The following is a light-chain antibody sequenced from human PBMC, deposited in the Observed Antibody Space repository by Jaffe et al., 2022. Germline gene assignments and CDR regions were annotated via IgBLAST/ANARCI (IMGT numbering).Light chain of an antibody. V-gene: IGKV3-20*01. Sequence: EIVLTQSPGTLSLSPGERATLSCRASQSISSSYLAWYQQKPGQTPRLLIYGASSRATGIPGRFSGSGSETDFTLTISRLEPEDFAVYYCQQYGSSPPVFTFGQGTKLEIK. CDR2: GAS. J-gene: IGKJ2*01. CDR1: QSISSSY. CDR3: QQYGSSPPVFT.